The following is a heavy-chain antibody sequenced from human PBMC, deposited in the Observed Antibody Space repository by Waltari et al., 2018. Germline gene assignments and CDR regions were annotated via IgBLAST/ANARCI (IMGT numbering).Heavy chain of an antibody. V-gene: IGHV3-53*01. CDR3: ARDSGSYKGGFGY. Sequence: EVQLVESGGGLIQPGGSLRLSCAASGFTVSSNYMSWVRQAPGKGLEWVSVIYSGGSKYYADSVKGRFTISRDNSKNTLYLQMNSLRAEDTAVYYCARDSGSYKGGFGYWGQGTLVTVSS. J-gene: IGHJ4*02. CDR2: IYSGGSK. CDR1: GFTVSSNY. D-gene: IGHD1-26*01.